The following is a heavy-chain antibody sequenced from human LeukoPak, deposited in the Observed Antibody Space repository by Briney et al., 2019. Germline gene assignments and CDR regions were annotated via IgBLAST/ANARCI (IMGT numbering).Heavy chain of an antibody. Sequence: GGSLRLSCAASGFSFSSYSMNWVRQAPGKGLEWVSSISSSSSYIYYADSVKGRFTISRDNAKNLLYLQMNSLRAEDTAVYYCAREYSGSSRLYYFYYMDVWGKGTTVTVSS. J-gene: IGHJ6*03. CDR2: ISSSSSYI. CDR1: GFSFSSYS. V-gene: IGHV3-21*01. D-gene: IGHD6-6*01. CDR3: AREYSGSSRLYYFYYMDV.